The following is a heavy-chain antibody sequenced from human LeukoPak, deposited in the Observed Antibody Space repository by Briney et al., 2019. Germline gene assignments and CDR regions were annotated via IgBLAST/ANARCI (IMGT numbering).Heavy chain of an antibody. CDR1: GFTFSSYW. D-gene: IGHD5-18*01. CDR3: ARGGYNLGY. CDR2: IKHDGSEK. J-gene: IGHJ4*02. Sequence: GGSLRLSCEASGFTFSSYWMSWVRQAPGKGLEWVANIKHDGSEKNYVDSVKGRFTISRDNAKNSLYLQMNSLRAEDTAVYYCARGGYNLGYWGQGTLVTVSS. V-gene: IGHV3-7*05.